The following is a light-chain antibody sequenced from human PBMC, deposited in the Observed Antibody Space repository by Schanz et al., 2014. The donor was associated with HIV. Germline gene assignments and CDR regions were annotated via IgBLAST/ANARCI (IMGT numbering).Light chain of an antibody. CDR1: QTINNY. Sequence: IQMTQSPSSLSASVGDRVTITCRASQTINNYLNWYQQKPGRAPELLISDASTLQSGVPSRFSGSGSGTDFTLTIGSLRPEDSGTFYCQQSYSIPLTFGGGTRVEIK. CDR2: DAS. V-gene: IGKV1-39*01. J-gene: IGKJ4*01. CDR3: QQSYSIPLT.